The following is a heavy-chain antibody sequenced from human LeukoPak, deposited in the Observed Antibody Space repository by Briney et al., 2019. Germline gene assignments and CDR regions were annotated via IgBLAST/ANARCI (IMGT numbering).Heavy chain of an antibody. J-gene: IGHJ5*02. Sequence: SETLSLTCTVSGGSISSSSYYWGWIRQPPGKGLEWIGSIYYSGSTYYNPSLKSRVTISVDTSKNQFSLKLSSVTAADTAVYYCARRALLWFGELLSWFDPWGQGTLVTVSS. V-gene: IGHV4-39*01. CDR1: GGSISSSSYY. CDR2: IYYSGST. CDR3: ARRALLWFGELLSWFDP. D-gene: IGHD3-10*01.